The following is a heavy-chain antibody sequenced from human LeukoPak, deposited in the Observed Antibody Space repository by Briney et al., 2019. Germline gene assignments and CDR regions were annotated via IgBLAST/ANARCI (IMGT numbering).Heavy chain of an antibody. V-gene: IGHV3-21*01. CDR3: ARGGPTSGGDNWFDP. CDR2: ISSSSSYI. CDR1: GFTFSSYS. J-gene: IGHJ5*02. D-gene: IGHD6-19*01. Sequence: GGSLRLSCAASGFTFSSYSMNWVRQAPGKELEWVSSISSSSSYIYYADSVKGRFTISRDNAKNSLYLQMNSLRAEDTAVYYCARGGPTSGGDNWFDPWGQGTLVTVSS.